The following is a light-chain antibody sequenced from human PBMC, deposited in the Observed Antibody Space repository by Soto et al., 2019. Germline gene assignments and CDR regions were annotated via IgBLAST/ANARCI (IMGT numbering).Light chain of an antibody. CDR2: GAS. Sequence: DIMMTQSPATLSVSPGERVTLSCRASQSVSSNLAWYLQQPGQAPRLLIYGASTRATGIPARFSGSGSGTEFTLTISSLQSEDFVIYYCQQYNNWPLTFGGGTRVEI. CDR1: QSVSSN. CDR3: QQYNNWPLT. V-gene: IGKV3-15*01. J-gene: IGKJ4*01.